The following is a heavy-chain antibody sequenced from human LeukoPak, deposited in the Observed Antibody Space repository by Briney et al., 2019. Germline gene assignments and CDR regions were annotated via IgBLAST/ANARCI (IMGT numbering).Heavy chain of an antibody. CDR3: ARDHGARHYDILTGYLHDAFDI. CDR2: IYHSGST. J-gene: IGHJ3*02. CDR1: GGSISSGNYH. V-gene: IGHV4-30-2*01. Sequence: SQTLSLTCTVSGGSISSGNYHWSWIRQPPGKGLEWIGYIYHSGSTYYNPSLKSRVTISVDRSKNQFSLKLSSVTAADTAVYYCARDHGARHYDILTGYLHDAFDIWGQGTMVTVSS. D-gene: IGHD3-9*01.